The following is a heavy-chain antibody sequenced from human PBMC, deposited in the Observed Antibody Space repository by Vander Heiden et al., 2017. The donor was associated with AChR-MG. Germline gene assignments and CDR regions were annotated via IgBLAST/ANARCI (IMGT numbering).Heavy chain of an antibody. CDR3: AKGPHTSGFWYFDL. J-gene: IGHJ2*01. CDR2: VSGNGDTT. Sequence: EVQLLESGGDLVQPGGSLRLSCAASGFSFSSYAMSWVRQAPGKGLEWLSAVSGNGDTTYYAASARGRFAISRDNSKTTLYLHMSSLGADDTAVYYCAKGPHTSGFWYFDLWGRGTLVTVSS. V-gene: IGHV3-23*01. D-gene: IGHD3-22*01. CDR1: GFSFSSYA.